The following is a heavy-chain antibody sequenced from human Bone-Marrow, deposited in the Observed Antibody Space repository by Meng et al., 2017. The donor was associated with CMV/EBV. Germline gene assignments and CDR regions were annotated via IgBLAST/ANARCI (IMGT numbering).Heavy chain of an antibody. CDR1: GFTFSNAW. CDR3: TSQSVFWIEYGYYYYGMDV. V-gene: IGHV3-15*01. J-gene: IGHJ6*02. Sequence: GEFLKISCAASGFTFSNAWMSWVRQAPGKGLEWVGRIKSKTDGGTTDYAAPVKGRFTISRDDSKNTLYLQMNSLKTEDTAVYYCTSQSVFWIEYGYYYYGMDVWGQGTTVTVYS. D-gene: IGHD3-3*01. CDR2: IKSKTDGGTT.